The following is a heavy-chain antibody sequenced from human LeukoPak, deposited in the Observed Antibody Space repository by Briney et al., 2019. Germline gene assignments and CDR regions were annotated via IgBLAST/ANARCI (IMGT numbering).Heavy chain of an antibody. CDR2: INPNSGGT. CDR1: GYTFTGYY. V-gene: IGHV1-2*06. CDR3: ARGPGYDILTGAYWFDP. J-gene: IGHJ5*02. Sequence: ASVKVSCKASGYTFTGYYMHWVRQAPGQGLEWMGRINPNSGGTNYAQKFQGRVTMTRDTSISTAYMELSRLRSDDTAVYYCARGPGYDILTGAYWFDPWGQGTLVTVSS. D-gene: IGHD3-9*01.